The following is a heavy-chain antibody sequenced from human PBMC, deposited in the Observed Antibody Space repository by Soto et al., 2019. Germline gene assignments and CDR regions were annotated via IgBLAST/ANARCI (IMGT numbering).Heavy chain of an antibody. V-gene: IGHV4-30-2*01. D-gene: IGHD4-17*01. Sequence: QLQLQESGSGLVKPSQTLSLTCAVSGGSISSGGYSWSWLRQPPGKGLEWIGYIYHSGSTYYNPALKSRVTIAVNRSKNQSTRKLSSVTAADTAVYYCARAHYGDYGYGMDVWGQETTVTVSS. CDR3: ARAHYGDYGYGMDV. CDR1: GGSISSGGYS. CDR2: IYHSGST. J-gene: IGHJ6*02.